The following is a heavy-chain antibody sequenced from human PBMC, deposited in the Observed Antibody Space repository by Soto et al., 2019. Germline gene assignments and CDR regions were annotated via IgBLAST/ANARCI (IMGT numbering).Heavy chain of an antibody. CDR1: GYTFTSYA. CDR2: INAGNGNT. Sequence: ASVKVSCKASGYTFTSYAMHWVRQAPGQRLEWMGWINAGNGNTKYSQKFQGRVTITRDTSASTAYMELTSLRAEDTAIYFCAKEQLERRFGFDYWARGSLVTVSS. CDR3: AKEQLERRFGFDY. V-gene: IGHV1-3*01. J-gene: IGHJ4*02. D-gene: IGHD1-1*01.